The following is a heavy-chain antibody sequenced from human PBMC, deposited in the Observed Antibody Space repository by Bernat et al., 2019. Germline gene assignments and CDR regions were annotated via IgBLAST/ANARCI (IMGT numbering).Heavy chain of an antibody. CDR1: GGSISSSSYY. CDR3: VRHSYDFWSGYWYFDL. V-gene: IGHV4-39*01. J-gene: IGHJ2*01. CDR2: IYYSGST. D-gene: IGHD3-3*01. Sequence: QLQLQESGPGLVKPSETLSLTCTVSGGSISSSSYYWGWIRQPPGKGLEWIGSIYYSGSTYYNPSLKSRVTISVDTSKNQFSLKLSSVTAADTAVYYCVRHSYDFWSGYWYFDLWGRGTLVTVSS.